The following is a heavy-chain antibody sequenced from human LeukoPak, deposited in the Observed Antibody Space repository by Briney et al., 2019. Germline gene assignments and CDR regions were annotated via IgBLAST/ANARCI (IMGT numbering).Heavy chain of an antibody. Sequence: GGSLRLSCAASGFTFSNYAMSWVRQAPGKGLEWVSGITGSGGSTFYADSVKGRFTISRDNSKNTLYLQMNSLRAEDTAVYYCAKLDCSGSSCYQFDCWGQGTLVTVFS. D-gene: IGHD2-15*01. J-gene: IGHJ4*02. V-gene: IGHV3-23*01. CDR2: ITGSGGST. CDR1: GFTFSNYA. CDR3: AKLDCSGSSCYQFDC.